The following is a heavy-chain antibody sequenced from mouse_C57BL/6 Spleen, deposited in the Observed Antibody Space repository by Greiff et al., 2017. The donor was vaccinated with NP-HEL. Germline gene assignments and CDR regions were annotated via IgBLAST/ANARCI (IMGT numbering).Heavy chain of an antibody. Sequence: EVHLVESGGGLVKPGGSLKLSCAASGFTFSDYGMHWVRQAPEKGLEWVAYISSGSSTIYHADTVKGRFTISRDNAKNTLFLQMTSLRSEDTAMYYCARRFYDGYSSFDYWGQGTTLTVSS. V-gene: IGHV5-17*01. CDR3: ARRFYDGYSSFDY. CDR2: ISSGSSTI. D-gene: IGHD2-3*01. J-gene: IGHJ2*01. CDR1: GFTFSDYG.